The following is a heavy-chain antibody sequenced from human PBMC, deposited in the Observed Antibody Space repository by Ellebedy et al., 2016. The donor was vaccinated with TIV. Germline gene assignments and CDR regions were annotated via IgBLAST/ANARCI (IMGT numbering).Heavy chain of an antibody. CDR3: ARVLVDTAMGPYYYNGMDV. Sequence: GESLKISCKGSGYSFTSYWIGWVRQMPGKGLEWMGMIYPDDADARYSPSSQGQVIISVDKSSSTAYLQWSSLKASDTAMYYCARVLVDTAMGPYYYNGMDVWGQGTTVTVSS. D-gene: IGHD5-18*01. V-gene: IGHV5-51*01. J-gene: IGHJ6*02. CDR2: IYPDDADA. CDR1: GYSFTSYW.